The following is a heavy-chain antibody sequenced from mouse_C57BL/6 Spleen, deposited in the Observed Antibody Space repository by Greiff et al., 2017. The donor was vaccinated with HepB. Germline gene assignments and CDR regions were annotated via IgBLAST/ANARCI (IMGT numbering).Heavy chain of an antibody. D-gene: IGHD4-1*01. CDR2: IDPSDSYT. CDR1: GYTFTSYW. J-gene: IGHJ2*01. CDR3: AKLGHYFDY. V-gene: IGHV1-69*01. Sequence: QVQLQQPGAELVMPGASVKLSCKASGYTFTSYWMHWVKQRPGQGLEWIGEIDPSDSYTNYNQKFKGKSTLTVDKSSSTAYMQLSSLTSVDSAVYYCAKLGHYFDYWGQGTTLTVSS.